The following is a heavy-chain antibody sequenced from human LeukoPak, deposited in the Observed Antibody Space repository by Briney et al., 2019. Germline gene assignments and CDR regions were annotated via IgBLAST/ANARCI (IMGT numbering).Heavy chain of an antibody. CDR2: IYSGGST. Sequence: SGGSLRLSCAASGFTVSSNYMSWVRQAPGKGLEWVSVIYSGGSTYYADSVKGRFTISRDNSKNTLYLQMNSLRAEDTAVYYCARDGRYFDWLLSFDYWGQGTLVTVSS. CDR1: GFTVSSNY. V-gene: IGHV3-66*01. J-gene: IGHJ4*02. CDR3: ARDGRYFDWLLSFDY. D-gene: IGHD3-9*01.